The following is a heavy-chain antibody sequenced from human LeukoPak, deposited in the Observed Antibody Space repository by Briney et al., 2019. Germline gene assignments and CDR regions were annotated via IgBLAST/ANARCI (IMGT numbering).Heavy chain of an antibody. D-gene: IGHD6-13*01. Sequence: GGSLRLSCAASGFTFSSYGMHLVRQAPGKGLEWVEVRWYDGSNKYYADSVKGRFTISRDNSKNTLYLQMNSLRAEDTAVYYCARPLVAATLYYYGMDVWGQGTTVTVSS. CDR1: GFTFSSYG. CDR2: RWYDGSNK. V-gene: IGHV3-33*01. CDR3: ARPLVAATLYYYGMDV. J-gene: IGHJ6*02.